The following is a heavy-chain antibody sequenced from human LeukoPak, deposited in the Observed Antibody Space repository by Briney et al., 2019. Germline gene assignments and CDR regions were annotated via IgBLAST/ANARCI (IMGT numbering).Heavy chain of an antibody. CDR2: ISYDGSNK. V-gene: IGHV3-30-3*01. CDR3: ASEEGPVDY. CDR1: GFTFSSYA. Sequence: GGSLRLSCAASGFTFSSYAMHWVRQAPGKGLEWVAVISYDGSNKYYADSVKGRFTISRDNSKNTLYLQVNSLRAEDTAVYYCASEEGPVDYWGQGTLVTVSS. J-gene: IGHJ4*02.